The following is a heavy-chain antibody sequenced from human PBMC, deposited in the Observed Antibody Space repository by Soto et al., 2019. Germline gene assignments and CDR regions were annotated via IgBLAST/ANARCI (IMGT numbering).Heavy chain of an antibody. CDR2: IYLGDSDS. CDR1: WYTLTQYW. D-gene: IGHD1-1*01. V-gene: IGHV5-51*03. J-gene: IGHJ6*02. Sequence: GGGLEISRKGSWYTLTQYWVAWGRQMPGKGLEWMGIIYLGDSDSRYSPSFQGQVTISADKSISTAYVQWSSLKASDSAMYYCARVENYGVDVWGQGTTVTVSS. CDR3: ARVENYGVDV.